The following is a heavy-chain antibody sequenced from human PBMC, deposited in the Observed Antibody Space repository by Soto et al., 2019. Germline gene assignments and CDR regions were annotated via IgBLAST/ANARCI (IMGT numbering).Heavy chain of an antibody. D-gene: IGHD3-22*01. CDR2: IKSKTDGGTT. V-gene: IGHV3-15*07. Sequence: EVQLVESGGGLVKPGGSLRLSCAASGFTFSNAWINWVRQAPGKGLEWVGRIKSKTDGGTTDFAAHVKGRFAISRYHSKNLVYLQMNSLKTQDTGIYYSTTYSYITMILVRLYYWGHGTLVTVSS. CDR1: GFTFSNAW. CDR3: TTYSYITMILVRLYY. J-gene: IGHJ4*01.